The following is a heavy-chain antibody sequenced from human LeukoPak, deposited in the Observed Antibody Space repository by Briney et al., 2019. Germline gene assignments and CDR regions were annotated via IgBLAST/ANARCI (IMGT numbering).Heavy chain of an antibody. V-gene: IGHV1-8*01. D-gene: IGHD6-13*01. CDR2: MNPNSGNT. CDR3: LVAAAGIGRDYFDY. Sequence: GASVKVSCKASGYTFTSYDINWVRQATGQGLEWMGWMNPNSGNTGYAQKFQGRVTMTRNTSISTAYMELSSLRSEDTAVYYCLVAAAGIGRDYFDYWGQGTLVTVSS. J-gene: IGHJ4*02. CDR1: GYTFTSYD.